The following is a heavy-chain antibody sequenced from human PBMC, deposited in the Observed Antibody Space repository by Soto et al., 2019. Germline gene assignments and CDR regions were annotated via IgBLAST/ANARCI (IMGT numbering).Heavy chain of an antibody. CDR1: GGSVISGAYY. CDR3: AGAPTVASYGMDV. Sequence: QVQLQESGPGLVKPSQTLSLTCTVSGGSVISGAYYWNWIRQHPGKGLEWIGYIYYSGNTHYNPSLSGRITISLDTSKNQFSLELSSVTAADTALYYCAGAPTVASYGMDVWGQGTTVTVSS. V-gene: IGHV4-31*03. CDR2: IYYSGNT. J-gene: IGHJ6*02. D-gene: IGHD4-17*01.